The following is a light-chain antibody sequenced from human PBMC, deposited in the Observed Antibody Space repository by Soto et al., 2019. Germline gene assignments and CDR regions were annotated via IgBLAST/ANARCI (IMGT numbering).Light chain of an antibody. V-gene: IGKV4-1*01. CDR1: ESVLYSSNNKTY. CDR2: WAS. CDR3: QHYYSAPLT. Sequence: DIVMTQSPDSLAVSLCERATINCKSSESVLYSSNNKTYLAWYQQKPGQPPKLLIYWASTRESGVPDRFSGSGSGTDFTPTISSLQAEDVAVYYCQHYYSAPLTFGGGTKVDI. J-gene: IGKJ4*01.